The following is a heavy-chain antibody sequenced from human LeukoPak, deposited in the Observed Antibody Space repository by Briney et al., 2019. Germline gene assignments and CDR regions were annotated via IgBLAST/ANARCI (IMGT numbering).Heavy chain of an antibody. CDR3: AKLGGQEVYNYYVGV. Sequence: PGGSLRLSCKASGLTFSSYAMSWVRQAPGKGLEWVSGIIDSGDITYYANSVKGRFTISRDNSKNTLYLQMNSLRAEDTAVYYCAKLGGQEVYNYYVGVWGKGTTVAVSS. CDR2: IIDSGDIT. V-gene: IGHV3-23*01. J-gene: IGHJ6*03. CDR1: GLTFSSYA. D-gene: IGHD3-16*01.